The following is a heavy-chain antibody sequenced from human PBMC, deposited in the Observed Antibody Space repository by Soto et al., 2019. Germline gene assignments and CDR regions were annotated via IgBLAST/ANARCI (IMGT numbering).Heavy chain of an antibody. CDR2: ICHSGST. J-gene: IGHJ4*02. CDR3: ARRTLPLVR. V-gene: IGHV4-4*02. Sequence: QVQLQESGPGLVKSSGTLSLTCAVSGGSISSSNWWSWVRQPPGKGLEWIGEICHSGSTNYNPSLKSRVTISVDKSNNQFSLKLSSVTAADTAVYYCARRTLPLVRWGQGTLVTVSS. D-gene: IGHD1-26*01. CDR1: GGSISSSNW.